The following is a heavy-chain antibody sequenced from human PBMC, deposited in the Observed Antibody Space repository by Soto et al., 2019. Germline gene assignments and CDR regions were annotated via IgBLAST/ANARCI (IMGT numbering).Heavy chain of an antibody. CDR2: IYYSGST. CDR1: GGSISSSSYY. V-gene: IGHV4-39*01. J-gene: IGHJ5*02. CDR3: ARHVSRPDIVVVPAPTIHNWFDP. Sequence: QLQLQESGPGLVKPSETLSLTCTVSGGSISSSSYYWGWIRQPPGKGLEWIGSIYYSGSTYYNPSLKSRVPISVDTSKNQFSLKLSSVTAADTAVYYCARHVSRPDIVVVPAPTIHNWFDPWGQGTLVTVSS. D-gene: IGHD2-2*01.